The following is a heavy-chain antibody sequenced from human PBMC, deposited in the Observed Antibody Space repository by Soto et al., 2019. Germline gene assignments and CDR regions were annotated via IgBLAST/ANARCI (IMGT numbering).Heavy chain of an antibody. CDR2: IWHDGSNK. CDR3: AREGYSGYFFDY. Sequence: QVLLVESGGGVVQPGRSLRLSCVASGFSFSTYGMHWVRQPPGKGLEWVAGIWHDGSNKYYADSVQGRATISRDKSENTEHLQKDSLRGDDTAKYFCAREGYSGYFFDYWGEEALVSVSS. CDR1: GFSFSTYG. D-gene: IGHD5-12*01. V-gene: IGHV3-33*01. J-gene: IGHJ4*02.